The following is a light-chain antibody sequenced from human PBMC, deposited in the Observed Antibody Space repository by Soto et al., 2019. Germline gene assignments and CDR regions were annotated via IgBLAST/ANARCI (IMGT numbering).Light chain of an antibody. CDR1: SSDVGSYNL. Sequence: QSVLTQPASVSGSPGQSITISCTGTSSDVGSYNLVSWYQQHPGKAPKLMIYEGSKRPSGVSNRFSGSKSGNTASLTISGLQAEDEADYYCCSYAGSSTRFGGGTQLTVL. CDR2: EGS. CDR3: CSYAGSSTR. V-gene: IGLV2-23*01. J-gene: IGLJ3*02.